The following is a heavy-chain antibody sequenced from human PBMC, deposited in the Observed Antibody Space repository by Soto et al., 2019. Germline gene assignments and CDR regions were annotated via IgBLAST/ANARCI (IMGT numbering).Heavy chain of an antibody. V-gene: IGHV4-39*02. Sequence: SETLSLTCTVSGGSISSSSYYWGWIRQPPGKGLEWIGSIYYSGSTYYNPSLESRVTISVDTSKNQFSLKLSSVTAADTAVYYCARDVPSRSSSLFDYWGQGTLVTVSS. CDR2: IYYSGST. CDR1: GGSISSSSYY. CDR3: ARDVPSRSSSLFDY. D-gene: IGHD6-13*01. J-gene: IGHJ4*02.